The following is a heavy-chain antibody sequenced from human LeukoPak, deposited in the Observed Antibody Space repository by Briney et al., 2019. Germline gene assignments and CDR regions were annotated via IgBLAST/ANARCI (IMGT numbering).Heavy chain of an antibody. Sequence: SETLSLTCTVSGGSISSYYWSWNRQPPGKGLEWIGYIYYSGSTNYNPSLKSRVTISVDTSKNQFSLKLSSVTAADTAVYYCARGREWFGEFQVGFDPWGQGTLVTVSS. CDR3: ARGREWFGEFQVGFDP. D-gene: IGHD3-10*01. V-gene: IGHV4-59*01. CDR2: IYYSGST. CDR1: GGSISSYY. J-gene: IGHJ5*02.